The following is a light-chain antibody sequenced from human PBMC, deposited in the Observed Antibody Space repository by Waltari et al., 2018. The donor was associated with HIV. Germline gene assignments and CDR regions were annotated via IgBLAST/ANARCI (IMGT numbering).Light chain of an antibody. V-gene: IGLV2-14*03. CDR3: STHTTTDTLI. J-gene: IGLJ2*01. CDR1: TSDFGRYNS. CDR2: AVT. Sequence: QSALTQPASVSGSPGQSVTISCTATTSDFGRYNSVSCYQQHPGNLPTFIIYAVTSRPSGVPHRFAGSKSGNTASLTIAGLQAEDEAIYYCSTHTTTDTLIFGGGTKLTVL.